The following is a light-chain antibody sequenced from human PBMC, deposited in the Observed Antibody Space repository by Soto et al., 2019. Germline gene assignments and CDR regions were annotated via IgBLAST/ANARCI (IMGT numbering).Light chain of an antibody. V-gene: IGKV3-20*01. CDR1: QSVTSNY. Sequence: EIVLTQSPGTPSSSPGERATLSCRASQSVTSNYLAWYQQKPGQAPRLLIFGASIRATGLPDRFSGGGSGTDSTLTISRLEPEDFAVYYCQQYGSSPGSFGQGTKVDIK. J-gene: IGKJ1*01. CDR2: GAS. CDR3: QQYGSSPGS.